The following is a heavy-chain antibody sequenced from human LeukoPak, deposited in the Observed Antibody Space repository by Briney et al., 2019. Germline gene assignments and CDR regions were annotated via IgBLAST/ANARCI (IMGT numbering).Heavy chain of an antibody. CDR2: IWAGDGRRT. CDR3: ARDPPYYYDSSGYFDY. CDR1: GFTFSGYG. D-gene: IGHD3-22*01. J-gene: IGHJ4*02. V-gene: IGHV3-33*01. Sequence: GGSLRLSCAASGFTFSGYGIHWVRQAPGRGLEGVAVIWAGDGRRTYYADSVRGRFPVSRDNTKTTVYLQMNSLRADDTAVYYCARDPPYYYDSSGYFDYWGQGTLITVSS.